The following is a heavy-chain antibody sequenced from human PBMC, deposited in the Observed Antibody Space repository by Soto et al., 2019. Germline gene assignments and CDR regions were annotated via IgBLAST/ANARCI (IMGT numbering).Heavy chain of an antibody. V-gene: IGHV4-39*01. Sequence: SETLSLTCTVSGGSISSSSYYWGWIRQPPGKGLEWIGSIYYSGSTYYNPSLKSRVTISVDTSKNQFSLKLSSVTAADTAVYYCARSGILISSGWPSAIDYWGQGTLVTVSS. CDR1: GGSISSSSYY. CDR2: IYYSGST. CDR3: ARSGILISSGWPSAIDY. D-gene: IGHD6-19*01. J-gene: IGHJ4*02.